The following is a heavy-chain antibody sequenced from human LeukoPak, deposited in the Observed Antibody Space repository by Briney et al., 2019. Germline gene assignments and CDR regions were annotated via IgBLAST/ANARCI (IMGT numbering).Heavy chain of an antibody. CDR2: ISSSSSYI. V-gene: IGHV3-21*01. D-gene: IGHD5-24*01. J-gene: IGHJ6*03. CDR3: ARDSPRDLEMATIRPYYYYMDV. Sequence: PGGSLRLSCAASGFTFSSYSMNWVRQAPGKGLEWVSSISSSSSYIYYADSVKGRFTISRDNAKNSLYLQMNSLRAEDTAVYYCARDSPRDLEMATIRPYYYYMDVWGKGTTVTVSS. CDR1: GFTFSSYS.